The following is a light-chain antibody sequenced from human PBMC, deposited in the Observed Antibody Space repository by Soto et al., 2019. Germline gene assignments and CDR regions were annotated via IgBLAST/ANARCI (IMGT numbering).Light chain of an antibody. Sequence: EIVLTQSPGTLSLSPGERATLSCRASQSVSSSYLAWYQQKPGQAPRLLIYGASSRATGIPDRFSGSGSGTDFTLTISRLEPEVFAVYYCQHYGSSALFGPGTKVDIK. CDR2: GAS. CDR3: QHYGSSAL. J-gene: IGKJ3*01. V-gene: IGKV3-20*01. CDR1: QSVSSSY.